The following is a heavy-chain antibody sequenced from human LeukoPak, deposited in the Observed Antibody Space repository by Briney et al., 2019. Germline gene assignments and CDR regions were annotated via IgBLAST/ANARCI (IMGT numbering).Heavy chain of an antibody. J-gene: IGHJ4*02. CDR2: IISGSSTT. V-gene: IGHV3-48*01. CDR3: ARDGGGDY. CDR1: GFTFSLYS. D-gene: IGHD3-16*01. Sequence: PGGSLRLSCAASGFTFSLYSMNWVRQAPGKGLEWVSYIISGSSTTYYADSVKGRFTISRDNAKNSLFLQMNSLRAEDTAVYYCARDGGGDYWGQGTLVTVSS.